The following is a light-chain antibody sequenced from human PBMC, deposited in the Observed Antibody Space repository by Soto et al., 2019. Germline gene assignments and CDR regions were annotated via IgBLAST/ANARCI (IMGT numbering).Light chain of an antibody. J-gene: IGKJ2*01. CDR1: QSVGSN. Sequence: LVMTQSPATLSVSPGERATLSCRASQSVGSNLIWYQHKPGQDPRLLIYGASARATGIPARFSGSGSGAEFTLTISSVQSEDSAIYYCQERSKWPLYTFGQGTKLEIK. CDR2: GAS. V-gene: IGKV3-15*01. CDR3: QERSKWPLYT.